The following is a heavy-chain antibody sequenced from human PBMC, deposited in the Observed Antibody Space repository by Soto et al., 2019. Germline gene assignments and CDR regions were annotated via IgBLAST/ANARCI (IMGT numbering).Heavy chain of an antibody. Sequence: GGSLRLSCAASGFTFSSYSMNWVRQAPGKGLEWVSSISSSSSYIYYADSVKGRFTISRDNAKNSLYLQMNSLRAEDTAVYYCARDNSGSYDFDYWGQGTLVTVSS. D-gene: IGHD1-26*01. J-gene: IGHJ4*02. CDR1: GFTFSSYS. V-gene: IGHV3-21*01. CDR3: ARDNSGSYDFDY. CDR2: ISSSSSYI.